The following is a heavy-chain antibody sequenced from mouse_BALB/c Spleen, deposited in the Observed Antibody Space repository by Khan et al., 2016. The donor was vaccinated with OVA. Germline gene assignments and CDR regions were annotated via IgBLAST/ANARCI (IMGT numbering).Heavy chain of an antibody. D-gene: IGHD2-2*01. CDR2: ISSGSSTI. CDR3: ARGGGYDGGFDY. CDR1: GFTFNIFG. V-gene: IGHV5-17*02. J-gene: IGHJ2*01. Sequence: EVELVESGGGLVQPGGSRKLSCAASGFTFNIFGMHWVRQAPETGLEWVAYISSGSSTIYYADTVKGRFTISRDNPKNTVFLQMTSLRSEDTAIDYCARGGGYDGGFDYWGQGTTLTVSS.